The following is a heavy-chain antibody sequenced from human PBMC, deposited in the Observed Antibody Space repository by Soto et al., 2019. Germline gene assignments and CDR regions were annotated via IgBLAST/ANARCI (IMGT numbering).Heavy chain of an antibody. Sequence: EVHLVESGGGLVQPGGSLRLSCAASGFTFSTYSMNWVRQAPGKGLEWVSYISSSGDTIHYADSVKGRFTISRDNAKNSLSMQMNSLRDEDTAVYYCARGVVVVVGSTEENFDHWGRGTQVTVSS. D-gene: IGHD2-21*01. CDR3: ARGVVVVVGSTEENFDH. CDR2: ISSSGDTI. J-gene: IGHJ4*02. V-gene: IGHV3-48*02. CDR1: GFTFSTYS.